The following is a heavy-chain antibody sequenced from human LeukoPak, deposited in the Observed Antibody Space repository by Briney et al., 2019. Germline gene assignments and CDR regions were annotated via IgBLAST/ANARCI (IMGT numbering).Heavy chain of an antibody. Sequence: GGSLRLSCAASGFTFSDYYMSWIRQAPGKGLEWVSYISGSGSTIYYADSVKGRFTISRDKAKNSLYLQMNSLRAGDTAVYYCARDYGNGPDYYYYMDVWGKGTTVTVSS. CDR1: GFTFSDYY. D-gene: IGHD4-11*01. J-gene: IGHJ6*03. CDR2: ISGSGSTI. CDR3: ARDYGNGPDYYYYMDV. V-gene: IGHV3-11*04.